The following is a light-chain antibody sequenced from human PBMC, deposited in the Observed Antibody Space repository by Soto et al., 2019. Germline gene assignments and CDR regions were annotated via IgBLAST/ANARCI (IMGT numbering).Light chain of an antibody. J-gene: IGLJ3*02. CDR2: GNS. CDR3: QSYDSSLTGV. V-gene: IGLV1-40*01. Sequence: QSVLTQPPSVSGAPRQRVTISCTGSSSNIGAGYDVHWYQQLPGTAPKLLIYGNSNRPSGVPDRFSGSKSGTSASLAITGLQAEDEADYYCQSYDSSLTGVFGGGTQLTVL. CDR1: SSNIGAGYD.